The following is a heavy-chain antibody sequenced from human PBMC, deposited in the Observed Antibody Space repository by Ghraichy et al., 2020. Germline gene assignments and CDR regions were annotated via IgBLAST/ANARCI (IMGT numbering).Heavy chain of an antibody. J-gene: IGHJ3*02. Sequence: GGSLRLSCAASGFTFSSYAMSWVRQAPGKGLEWVSAISGSGGSTYYADSVKGRFTISRDNSKNTLYLQMNSLRAEDTAVYYCAKDRAYDSTWAGDAFDIWGQGTMVTVSS. CDR2: ISGSGGST. CDR1: GFTFSSYA. CDR3: AKDRAYDSTWAGDAFDI. V-gene: IGHV3-23*01. D-gene: IGHD3-22*01.